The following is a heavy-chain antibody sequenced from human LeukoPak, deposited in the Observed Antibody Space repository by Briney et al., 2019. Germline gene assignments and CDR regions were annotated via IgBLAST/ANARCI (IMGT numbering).Heavy chain of an antibody. D-gene: IGHD2-8*02. CDR1: GGSISSSAHY. CDR3: ARNCTADNDVSRRDKWFDP. J-gene: IGHJ5*02. CDR2: IYYSGST. Sequence: PSEPLSLTCTVPGGSISSSAHYWAWIRQSPGKGLEWIGSIYYSGSTHYNPSLKSRVTISVDTSKNQFSLKLKSVTAADTALYYCARNCTADNDVSRRDKWFDPWGHGTLVTVSS. V-gene: IGHV4-39*07.